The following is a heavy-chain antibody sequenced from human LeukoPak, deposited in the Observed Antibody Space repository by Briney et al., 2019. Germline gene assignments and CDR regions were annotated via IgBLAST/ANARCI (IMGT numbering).Heavy chain of an antibody. Sequence: SETLSLTCAVYGGSFSGYYWSWIRQPPGKGLEWIGEINHSGSTNYNPSLKSRVTISVDTSKNQFSLKLSSVTAADTAVYYCARGFRNSYSSAPWGQGTLVTVSS. CDR2: INHSGST. CDR3: ARGFRNSYSSAP. D-gene: IGHD6-19*01. V-gene: IGHV4-34*01. J-gene: IGHJ5*02. CDR1: GGSFSGYY.